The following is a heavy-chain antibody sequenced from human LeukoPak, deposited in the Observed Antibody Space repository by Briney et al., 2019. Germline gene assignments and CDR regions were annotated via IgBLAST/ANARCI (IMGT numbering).Heavy chain of an antibody. CDR2: INPNSGGTDT. Sequence: ASVKVSCKAFGYTFTDYYMHWVRQAPGQGLEWMGYINPNSGGTDTNYARKFQGRVTMTTDSSISTAYMELSRLRSDDTAVYYCARDRWTYGMDVWGQGTTVTISS. CDR3: ARDRWTYGMDV. J-gene: IGHJ6*02. CDR1: GYTFTDYY. D-gene: IGHD3/OR15-3a*01. V-gene: IGHV1-2*02.